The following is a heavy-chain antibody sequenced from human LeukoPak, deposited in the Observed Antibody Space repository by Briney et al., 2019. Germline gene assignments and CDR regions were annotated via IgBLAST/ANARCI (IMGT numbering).Heavy chain of an antibody. CDR1: GYTFTSYG. V-gene: IGHV1-18*01. CDR3: ARQVDTSMALPDY. CDR2: ISTYNYNT. Sequence: ASVKVSCKTSGYTFTSYGVSWVRQAPGQRLEWMGWISTYNYNTNYAQKFRGRVTLTKDTSTSTVYMELRSLRFDDTAIYYCARQVDTSMALPDYWGQGTLATVSS. D-gene: IGHD5-18*01. J-gene: IGHJ4*02.